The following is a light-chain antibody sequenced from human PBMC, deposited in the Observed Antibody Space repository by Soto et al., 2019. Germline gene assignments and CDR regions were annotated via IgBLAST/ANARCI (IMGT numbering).Light chain of an antibody. J-gene: IGKJ3*01. V-gene: IGKV2-28*01. CDR3: MQALQTPFT. CDR1: QSLRQGNGYNY. Sequence: DIAMTQSPLSLPVTPGEPASISCRSSQSLRQGNGYNYLDWYLQKPGQSPQLLIYLGSNRASGVPDRFSGSGSGTDFTLKISRVEAEDVGIYYCMQALQTPFTFGTGTKVHI. CDR2: LGS.